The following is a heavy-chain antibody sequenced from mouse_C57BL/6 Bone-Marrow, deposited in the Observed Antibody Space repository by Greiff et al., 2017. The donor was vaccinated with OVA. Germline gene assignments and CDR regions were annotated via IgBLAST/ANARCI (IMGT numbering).Heavy chain of an antibody. CDR1: GFTFSSYA. J-gene: IGHJ2*01. Sequence: EVKVVESGGGLVKPGGSLKLSCAASGFTFSSYAMSWVRPTPEKRLEWVATISDGGSYTYYPDNVKGRFTISRDNAKNNRYLQMSHLKSEDTAMYYCASDGMVPYYFDYWGQGTTLTVSS. CDR2: ISDGGSYT. D-gene: IGHD2-10*02. CDR3: ASDGMVPYYFDY. V-gene: IGHV5-4*03.